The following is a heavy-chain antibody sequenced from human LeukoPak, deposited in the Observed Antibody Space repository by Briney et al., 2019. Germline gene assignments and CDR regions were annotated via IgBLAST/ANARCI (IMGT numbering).Heavy chain of an antibody. CDR1: GGSISSNFY. J-gene: IGHJ3*01. CDR3: AISIGYSYGDDAFDV. Sequence: RTSETLSLACAVSGGSISSNFYWGWIRQSPGKGLEWIATTYPTLYHGGSTFYSPSLKSRVTMSLDKSQNQFSLKLSSVTAADTAVYYCAISIGYSYGDDAFDVWGPGTGVTVSS. V-gene: IGHV4-38-2*01. CDR2: TYPTLYHGGST. D-gene: IGHD5-18*01.